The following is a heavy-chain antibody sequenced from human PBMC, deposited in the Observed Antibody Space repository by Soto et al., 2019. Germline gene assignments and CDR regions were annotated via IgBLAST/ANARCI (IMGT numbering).Heavy chain of an antibody. J-gene: IGHJ3*02. Sequence: EVQLLESGGGLVQPGGSLRLSCAASGFTFSSYAMSWVRQAPGKGLEWVSAISGSGGSTYYADSVKGRCTISRDNSKNTLDLQMNSLRAEDTAVYYCAKIPHSSSWYLDAFDIWGQGTMVTVSS. CDR2: ISGSGGST. CDR3: AKIPHSSSWYLDAFDI. D-gene: IGHD6-13*01. CDR1: GFTFSSYA. V-gene: IGHV3-23*01.